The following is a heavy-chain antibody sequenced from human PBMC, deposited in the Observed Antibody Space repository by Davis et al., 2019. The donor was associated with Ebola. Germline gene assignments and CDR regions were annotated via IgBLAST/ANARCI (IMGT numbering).Heavy chain of an antibody. D-gene: IGHD5-12*01. CDR1: GGSFSGYY. J-gene: IGHJ4*02. CDR3: ARKYSGYDYPRY. Sequence: SDTLSLTFAVYGGSFSGYYWSWIRQPPGKGLEWIGEINHSGSTNYNPSLKSRVTISVDTSKNQFSLKLSSVTAADTVVYYCARKYSGYDYPRYWGQGTLVTVSS. CDR2: INHSGST. V-gene: IGHV4-34*01.